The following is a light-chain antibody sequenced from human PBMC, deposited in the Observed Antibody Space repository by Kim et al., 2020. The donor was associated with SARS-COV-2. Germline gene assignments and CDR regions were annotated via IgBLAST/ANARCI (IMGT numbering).Light chain of an antibody. J-gene: IGKJ4*01. Sequence: EIVLTQSPATLSLSPGDRATLSCRVSQSVSRYLGWYQQKPGQAPRLLIYDASKRATGIPARFSGSGSGTDFTLTISSLEPEDFAIYYCQQRSNWPLTFGGGTKVEI. CDR1: QSVSRY. CDR3: QQRSNWPLT. V-gene: IGKV3-11*01. CDR2: DAS.